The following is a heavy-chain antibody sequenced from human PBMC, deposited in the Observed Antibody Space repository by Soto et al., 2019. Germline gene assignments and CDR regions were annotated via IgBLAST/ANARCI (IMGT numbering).Heavy chain of an antibody. CDR3: GNSLYSSGP. J-gene: IGHJ5*02. CDR1: GFTFSTSS. CDR2: ITSSGSST. Sequence: PGGSLRLSCAASGFTFSTSSMNWVRQAPGKGQEWVSYITSSGSSTSYADSVKGRFTISRDNAKDSLYLQMNSLRAEDTAVYYCGNSLYSSGPWGQGSLVTVSS. V-gene: IGHV3-48*01. D-gene: IGHD3-22*01.